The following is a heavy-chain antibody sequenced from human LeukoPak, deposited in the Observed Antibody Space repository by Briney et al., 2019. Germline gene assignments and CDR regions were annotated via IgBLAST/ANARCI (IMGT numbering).Heavy chain of an antibody. Sequence: ASVKVSCKASGYTFSSYGISWVRQAPGQGLEWMGWISAYNGNTNYAQKLQGRVTMTRDTSTSTVYMELSSLRSEDTAVYYCARVPQGGIYYDSSGYYPYWGQGTLVTVSS. CDR2: ISAYNGNT. CDR3: ARVPQGGIYYDSSGYYPY. J-gene: IGHJ4*02. V-gene: IGHV1-18*01. D-gene: IGHD3-22*01. CDR1: GYTFSSYG.